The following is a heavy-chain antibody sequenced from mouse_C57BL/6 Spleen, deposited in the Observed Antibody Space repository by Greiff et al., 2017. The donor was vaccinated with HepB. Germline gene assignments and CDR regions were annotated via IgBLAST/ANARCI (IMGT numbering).Heavy chain of an antibody. CDR3: ARGDYGSSFLDY. J-gene: IGHJ2*01. CDR1: GYTFTSYW. Sequence: VQLQQPGAELVKPGASVKMSCKASGYTFTSYWITSVKQRPGQGLEWIGDIYPGSGSTNYNEKFKSKATLTVDTSSSTAYMQLSSLTSEDSAVYYCARGDYGSSFLDYWGQGTTLTVSS. D-gene: IGHD1-1*01. V-gene: IGHV1-55*01. CDR2: IYPGSGST.